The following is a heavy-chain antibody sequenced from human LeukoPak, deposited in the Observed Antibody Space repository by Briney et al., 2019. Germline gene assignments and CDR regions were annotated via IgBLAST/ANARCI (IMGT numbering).Heavy chain of an antibody. CDR1: GFTISDFY. V-gene: IGHV3-11*01. CDR3: ARDSVGDYCDY. Sequence: GGSLRLSCAASGFTISDFYMTWIRQAPGKGLEWVSYISRSSTTIYYADSVRGRFIISRDNAKNSLYLQMNSLRAEDTAVYYCARDSVGDYCDYWGQGTLVTVSS. D-gene: IGHD4-17*01. J-gene: IGHJ4*02. CDR2: ISRSSTTI.